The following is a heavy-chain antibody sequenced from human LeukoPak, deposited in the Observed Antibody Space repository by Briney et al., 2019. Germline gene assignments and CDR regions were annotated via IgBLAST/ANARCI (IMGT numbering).Heavy chain of an antibody. V-gene: IGHV3-21*01. Sequence: GGSLRLSCAASGFTFGSYSMNWVRQAPGKGLEWVSSISSSSSYIYYADSVKGRFTISRDNAKNSLYLQMNSLRAEDTAVYYCARNYGSGSYLDYYYGMDVWGKGTTVTVSS. D-gene: IGHD3-10*01. CDR2: ISSSSSYI. J-gene: IGHJ6*04. CDR1: GFTFGSYS. CDR3: ARNYGSGSYLDYYYGMDV.